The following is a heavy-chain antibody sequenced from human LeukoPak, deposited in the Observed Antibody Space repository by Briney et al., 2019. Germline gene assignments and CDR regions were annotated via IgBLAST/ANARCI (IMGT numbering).Heavy chain of an antibody. Sequence: SETLSLTCTVSGFSISTYYWSWFLQPAGKGLEWIGRIHSSGNTNYNPSLQSRVSLSIDTSQNQFSLRLTSLTAADTAVYFCARDVGKAYWGQGLLAIVSS. V-gene: IGHV4-4*07. CDR1: GFSISTYY. CDR3: ARDVGKAY. J-gene: IGHJ4*02. D-gene: IGHD4-23*01. CDR2: IHSSGNT.